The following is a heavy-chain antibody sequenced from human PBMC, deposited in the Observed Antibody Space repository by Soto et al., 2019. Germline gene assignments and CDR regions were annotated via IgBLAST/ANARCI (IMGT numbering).Heavy chain of an antibody. Sequence: AGSLRLSCAASGFTFNIYALHWVRPAQGKGLEWVAVISFDGSKKYYSDSVKGRFTISRDNLKNTLYLQMNNLRVEDAALYFCAREDDYGYRYINYGLDVWGQGTTATVSS. V-gene: IGHV3-30-3*01. CDR1: GFTFNIYA. CDR3: AREDDYGYRYINYGLDV. J-gene: IGHJ6*02. CDR2: ISFDGSKK. D-gene: IGHD4-17*01.